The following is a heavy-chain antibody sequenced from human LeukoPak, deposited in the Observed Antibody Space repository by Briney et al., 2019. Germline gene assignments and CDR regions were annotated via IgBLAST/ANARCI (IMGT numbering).Heavy chain of an antibody. V-gene: IGHV4-59*01. Sequence: SETLSLTCTVSGGSMTNYYWTWIRQPPGKGLEWIGYMYDTERTYYNPSLKSRVNISLDTSKNQFSLKMTSVTAADTAIYYCARILSYESYFYYYMDVWGKGTTVTISS. CDR1: GGSMTNYY. CDR2: MYDTERT. CDR3: ARILSYESYFYYYMDV. J-gene: IGHJ6*03. D-gene: IGHD3-16*01.